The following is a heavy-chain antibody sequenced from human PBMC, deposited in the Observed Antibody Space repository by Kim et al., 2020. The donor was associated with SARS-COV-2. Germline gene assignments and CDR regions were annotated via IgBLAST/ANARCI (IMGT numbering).Heavy chain of an antibody. Sequence: AQKFRGRVTMTRDTSTSTVYMELSSLRSEDTAVYYCARVYSGYDVGMDVWGQGTTVTVSS. J-gene: IGHJ6*02. V-gene: IGHV1-46*01. CDR3: ARVYSGYDVGMDV. D-gene: IGHD5-12*01.